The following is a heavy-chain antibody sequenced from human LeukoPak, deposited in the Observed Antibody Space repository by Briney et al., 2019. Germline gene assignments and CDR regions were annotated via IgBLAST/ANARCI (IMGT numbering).Heavy chain of an antibody. D-gene: IGHD3-10*01. CDR2: ISYDGSNK. Sequence: GGSLRLPCAASGFTFSSYGMHWVRQAPGKGLEWVAVISYDGSNKYYADSVKGRFTISRDNSKNTLYLQMNSLRAEDTAVYYCAKVSGSYSLTLDYWGQGTLVTVSS. CDR3: AKVSGSYSLTLDY. CDR1: GFTFSSYG. J-gene: IGHJ4*02. V-gene: IGHV3-30*18.